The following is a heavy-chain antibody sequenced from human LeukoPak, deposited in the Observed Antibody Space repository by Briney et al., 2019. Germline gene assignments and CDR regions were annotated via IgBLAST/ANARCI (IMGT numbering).Heavy chain of an antibody. CDR3: AGERGWIQHYI. V-gene: IGHV3-7*01. CDR1: GFAFSDSW. D-gene: IGHD5-18*01. CDR2: IKGDGSAK. Sequence: GGSLRLSCAASGFAFSDSWMTWIRQAPGKGLEWVAFIKGDGSAKKYVDSVKGRFTISRDNAKNSLFLQMNSLRAEDTAVYYLAGERGWIQHYIWGQGAKVTVS. J-gene: IGHJ3*02.